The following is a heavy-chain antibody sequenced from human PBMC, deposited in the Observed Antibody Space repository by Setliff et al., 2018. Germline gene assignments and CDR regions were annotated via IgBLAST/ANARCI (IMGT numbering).Heavy chain of an antibody. CDR3: TRGGERYHTAN. CDR1: GYSISSGHY. J-gene: IGHJ4*02. D-gene: IGHD2-2*01. Sequence: SETLSLTCDVSGYSISSGHYWGWIRQPPGKGLEWIGSMYPGRNTYYNPSLKSRVTMSVDTSKRQFSLNLRSVTAADTAVYYCTRGGERYHTANWGQGALVTVSS. V-gene: IGHV4-38-2*01. CDR2: MYPGRNT.